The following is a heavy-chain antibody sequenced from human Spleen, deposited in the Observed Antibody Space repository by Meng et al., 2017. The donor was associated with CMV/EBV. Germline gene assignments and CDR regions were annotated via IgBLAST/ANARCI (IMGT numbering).Heavy chain of an antibody. CDR1: GFTFYHYA. CDR3: AKDSRGYYQPFDY. J-gene: IGHJ4*02. V-gene: IGHV3-23*01. D-gene: IGHD3-22*01. CDR2: IDGGGTDA. Sequence: EVQLLESGGGLVQPGGSLRLSCAGSGFTFYHYAMSWVRQAPGKGLEWVSSIDGGGTDANYADSVKGRFTISRDNSKNTLFLQMNSLRADDTAIYFCAKDSRGYYQPFDYWGQGSLVTVSS.